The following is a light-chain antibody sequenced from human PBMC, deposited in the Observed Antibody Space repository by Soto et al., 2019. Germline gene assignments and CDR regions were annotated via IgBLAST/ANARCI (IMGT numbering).Light chain of an antibody. Sequence: QSVLTQPASVSGSPGQSITIAFTGTSSDVGAYDYVSWYQQHPGKAPMFMIYEVTNRPSGVSHRFSGSKSGNTASLTISGLQAEDEADYYCSSYTTTSTYVFGTGTKVTVL. J-gene: IGLJ1*01. CDR1: SSDVGAYDY. V-gene: IGLV2-14*01. CDR2: EVT. CDR3: SSYTTTSTYV.